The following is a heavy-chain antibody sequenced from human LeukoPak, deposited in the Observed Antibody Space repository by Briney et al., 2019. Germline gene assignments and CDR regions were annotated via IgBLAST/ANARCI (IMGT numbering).Heavy chain of an antibody. Sequence: PSQTLSLTCTVSGGSISSGSYYWSWIRQPAGKGLEWIGRICTSGSTNYNPSLKSRVTISVDTSKNQFSLKLSSVTAADTAVYYCARVNTIFGVVIGDMDVWGKGTTVTVSS. D-gene: IGHD3-3*01. V-gene: IGHV4-61*02. J-gene: IGHJ6*03. CDR2: ICTSGST. CDR1: GGSISSGSYY. CDR3: ARVNTIFGVVIGDMDV.